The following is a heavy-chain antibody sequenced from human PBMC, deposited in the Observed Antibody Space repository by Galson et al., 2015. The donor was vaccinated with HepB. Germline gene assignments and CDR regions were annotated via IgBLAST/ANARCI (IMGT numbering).Heavy chain of an antibody. CDR3: AREPTGTGHFDY. CDR1: GFTFSNFK. J-gene: IGHJ4*02. CDR2: ISSSSSTI. D-gene: IGHD1-1*01. V-gene: IGHV3-48*01. Sequence: SLRLSCAASGFTFSNFKMNWVRQAPGKGLEWVSYISSSSSTIDYAGSVKGRFTISRDNAKNSLYLQMNSLRAEDTAVHYCAREPTGTGHFDYWGQGTLVTVSS.